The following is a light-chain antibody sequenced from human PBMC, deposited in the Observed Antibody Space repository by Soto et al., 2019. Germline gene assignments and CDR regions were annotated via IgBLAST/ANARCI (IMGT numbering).Light chain of an antibody. CDR2: DVS. V-gene: IGLV2-11*01. CDR3: CSYAGSDTFVV. Sequence: QSALTQPASVSGSLGQSITISCTGTSSDVGGYNYVSWYQQNPGKAPKLMFYDVSKRPSGVPARFSGSKSGNTASLTISGLQAEDEADYYCCSYAGSDTFVVFGGGTKLTVL. CDR1: SSDVGGYNY. J-gene: IGLJ2*01.